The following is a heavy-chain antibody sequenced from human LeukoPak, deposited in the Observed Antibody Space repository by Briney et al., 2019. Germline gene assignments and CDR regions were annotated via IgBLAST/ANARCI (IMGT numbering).Heavy chain of an antibody. V-gene: IGHV4-59*08. CDR2: IYYSGST. CDR1: GGSISSCY. CDR3: ARSPPAKGFYYFDY. Sequence: SETLSLTCTVSGGSISSCYWSWIRQPPGKGLEWIGYIYYSGSTNYNPSLKSRVTISVDTSKNQFSLKLSSVTAADTAVYYCARSPPAKGFYYFDYWGQGTLVTVSS. J-gene: IGHJ4*02.